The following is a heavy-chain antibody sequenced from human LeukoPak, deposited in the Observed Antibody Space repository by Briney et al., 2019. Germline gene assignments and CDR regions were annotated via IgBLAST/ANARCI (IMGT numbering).Heavy chain of an antibody. V-gene: IGHV3-21*01. CDR3: AREVGHMDIVLGDEGYYYYYMDV. J-gene: IGHJ6*03. Sequence: PGGSLRLSCSASGFTFSSYVMTWVRQAPGQGLEWVSSISSSSSYIYYADSVKGRFTISRDNAKNSLYLQMNSLRAEDTAVYYCAREVGHMDIVLGDEGYYYYYMDVWGKGTTVTVSS. CDR2: ISSSSSYI. CDR1: GFTFSSYV. D-gene: IGHD2-8*02.